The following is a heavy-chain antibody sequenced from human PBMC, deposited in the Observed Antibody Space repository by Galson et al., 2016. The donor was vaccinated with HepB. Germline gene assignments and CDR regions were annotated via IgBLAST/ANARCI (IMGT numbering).Heavy chain of an antibody. CDR3: AKVSSQSMFLGYIGA. CDR2: LTGSGAGN. D-gene: IGHD3-10*02. J-gene: IGHJ5*02. Sequence: SLRLSCAASGFTFDNYAMAWARQAPGKGLEWVSGLTGSGAGNYYADFVQGRFTISRDNSKTTLFLQMNTVRDEDTAIYYCAKVSSQSMFLGYIGAWGQGTLVTVSS. V-gene: IGHV3-23*01. CDR1: GFTFDNYA.